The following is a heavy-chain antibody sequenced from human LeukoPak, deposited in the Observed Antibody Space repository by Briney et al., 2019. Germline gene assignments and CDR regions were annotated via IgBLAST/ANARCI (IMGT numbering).Heavy chain of an antibody. J-gene: IGHJ2*01. CDR1: GGSLTDYY. V-gene: IGHV4-34*01. CDR3: AREDWYFDL. Sequence: SETLSLTCAVYGGSLTDYYWAWIRQPPGKGLEWIGEINHSGSTNYSPSLKSRVTISLDTSNSQFFLKLNSVTAADTAVYYCAREDWYFDLWGRGTLVTVSS. CDR2: INHSGST.